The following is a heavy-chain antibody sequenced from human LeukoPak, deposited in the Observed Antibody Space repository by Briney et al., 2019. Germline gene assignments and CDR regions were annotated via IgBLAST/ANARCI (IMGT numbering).Heavy chain of an antibody. J-gene: IGHJ3*02. D-gene: IGHD1-26*01. CDR2: IYPGDSDT. Sequence: GESLKISCKGSGYSFTSYWIGWVRQMPGKGLEWMGIIYPGDSDTRYSPSFQGQVTISADKSISTAYLQWSSLRASDTAMYYCARPVGATLYAFDIWGQGTMVTVSS. V-gene: IGHV5-51*01. CDR1: GYSFTSYW. CDR3: ARPVGATLYAFDI.